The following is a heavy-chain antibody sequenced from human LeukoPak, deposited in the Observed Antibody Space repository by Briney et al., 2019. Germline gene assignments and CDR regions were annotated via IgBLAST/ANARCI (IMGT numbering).Heavy chain of an antibody. Sequence: ASVKVSCKASGYTFTSYGISWVRQAPGQGLEWMGWISAYNGNTNYAQKLQGRVTMTTDTSTSTAYMELRSLRSDDTAVYYCARDEEYYDILTGYRVKSFQHWGQGALVTVSS. V-gene: IGHV1-18*01. D-gene: IGHD3-9*01. CDR2: ISAYNGNT. J-gene: IGHJ1*01. CDR1: GYTFTSYG. CDR3: ARDEEYYDILTGYRVKSFQH.